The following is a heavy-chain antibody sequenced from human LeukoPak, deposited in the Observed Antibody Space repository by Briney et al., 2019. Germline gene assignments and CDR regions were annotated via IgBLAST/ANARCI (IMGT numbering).Heavy chain of an antibody. D-gene: IGHD3-10*01. CDR1: GFTFSSYG. V-gene: IGHV3-23*01. CDR3: AKDSDGSGIYYSDH. CDR2: ISGSGGST. J-gene: IGHJ4*02. Sequence: QTGGSLRLSCAASGFTFSSYGMSWVRQAPGKGLEWVSAISGSGGSTYYADSVKGRFTISRDNSKNTLYLQMNGLRAEDTAVYYCAKDSDGSGIYYSDHWGQGTLVTVSS.